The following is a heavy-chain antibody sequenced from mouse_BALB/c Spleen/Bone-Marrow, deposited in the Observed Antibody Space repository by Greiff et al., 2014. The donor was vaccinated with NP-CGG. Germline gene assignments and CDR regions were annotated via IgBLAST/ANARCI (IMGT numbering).Heavy chain of an antibody. Sequence: EVKLVESGGGLVQPGGSLRLSCATFGFTFTDYYMSWVRQPPGKALEWLGFIRNKANGYTTEYSASVKGRFTISRDNSQSILYLQMNTLRAEDSATYYCAREGVYYGNPYWYFDVWGAGTTVTVSS. D-gene: IGHD2-1*01. J-gene: IGHJ1*01. CDR2: IRNKANGYTT. CDR3: AREGVYYGNPYWYFDV. CDR1: GFTFTDYY. V-gene: IGHV7-3*02.